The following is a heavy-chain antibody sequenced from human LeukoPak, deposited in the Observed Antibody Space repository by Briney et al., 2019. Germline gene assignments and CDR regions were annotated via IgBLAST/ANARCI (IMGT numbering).Heavy chain of an antibody. V-gene: IGHV3-21*04. D-gene: IGHD6-19*01. Sequence: PGGSLRLSCAASGFTFSSYSMDWVRQAPGKGLEWFSSISSSSSYIYYADSVKGRFTISRDNAKNSLYLQMNSLRAEDTAVYYCARDEVAGLSPVYYGMDVWGQGTTVTVSS. CDR3: ARDEVAGLSPVYYGMDV. J-gene: IGHJ6*02. CDR2: ISSSSSYI. CDR1: GFTFSSYS.